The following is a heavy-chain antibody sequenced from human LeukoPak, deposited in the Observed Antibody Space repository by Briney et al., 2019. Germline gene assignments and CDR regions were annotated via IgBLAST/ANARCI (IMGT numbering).Heavy chain of an antibody. V-gene: IGHV4-4*07. D-gene: IGHD3-22*01. CDR3: ARDYYDSTTYYSPFDY. Sequence: SEILSLTCTVSGASISSYYWSWIRQPAGKGLEWIGRIYTSGSTNYNPSLKSRVTMSIDTSKNQFSLKLNSVTAADTAVYYCARDYYDSTTYYSPFDYWGQGTLVTVSS. CDR1: GASISSYY. CDR2: IYTSGST. J-gene: IGHJ4*02.